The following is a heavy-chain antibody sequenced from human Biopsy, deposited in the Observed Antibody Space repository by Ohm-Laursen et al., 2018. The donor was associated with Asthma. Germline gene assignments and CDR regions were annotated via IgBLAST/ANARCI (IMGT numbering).Heavy chain of an antibody. CDR2: IYYTGTT. CDR3: ARDFGGWYYFDN. D-gene: IGHD3-3*01. V-gene: IGHV4-59*01. J-gene: IGHJ4*02. Sequence: SETLSLTCTVSGGSISGFYWSWIRQPPGKGLEWIGYIYYTGTTNYNPSLKSRVSISVDTSKNQFSLKLTSVTAADTAVYYCARDFGGWYYFDNWGQGSLVTASS. CDR1: GGSISGFY.